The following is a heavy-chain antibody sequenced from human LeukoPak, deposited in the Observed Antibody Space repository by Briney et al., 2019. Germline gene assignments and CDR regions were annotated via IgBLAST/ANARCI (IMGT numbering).Heavy chain of an antibody. D-gene: IGHD6-19*01. CDR2: IYHSGNT. CDR3: ASTRRAAVAGRFDS. Sequence: PSETLSLTCTVSGASISSGNYYWSWIRQPPGKGLEWIGYIYHSGNTNYSPSLESRVTMSVDESKNQFSLRVHFVSAADTAVYYCASTRRAAVAGRFDSWGQGTLVTVSS. V-gene: IGHV4-61*05. CDR1: GASISSGNYY. J-gene: IGHJ4*02.